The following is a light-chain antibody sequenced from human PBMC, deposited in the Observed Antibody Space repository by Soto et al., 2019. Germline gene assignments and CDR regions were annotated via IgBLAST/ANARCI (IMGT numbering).Light chain of an antibody. Sequence: EIVLTQSPGTLSLSPGERATLSCRASQSVSSSYLAWYQHKPGQAPRLLIYGASSRDTGIPDRFRGSGSGTDFTLTISRLEPGQDAVYYWRRYGSSPHTFVQGTQLVIK. CDR3: RRYGSSPHT. J-gene: IGKJ2*01. V-gene: IGKV3-20*01. CDR1: QSVSSSY. CDR2: GAS.